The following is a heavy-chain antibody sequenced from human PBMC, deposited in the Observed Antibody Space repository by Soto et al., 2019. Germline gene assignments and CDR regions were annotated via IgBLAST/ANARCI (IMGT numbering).Heavy chain of an antibody. CDR1: GGSISSSSYY. J-gene: IGHJ4*02. V-gene: IGHV4-39*01. Sequence: SETLSLTCTVSGGSISSSSYYWGWIRQPPGKGLEWIGSIYYSGSTYYNPSLKRRVTISVETSKNQFSLKLSSVTAADTAVYYCASEYYDFWSGYPVYFDYWGQGTLVTVSS. D-gene: IGHD3-3*01. CDR3: ASEYYDFWSGYPVYFDY. CDR2: IYYSGST.